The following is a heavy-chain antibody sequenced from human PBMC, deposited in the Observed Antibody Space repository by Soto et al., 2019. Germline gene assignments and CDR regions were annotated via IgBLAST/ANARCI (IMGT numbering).Heavy chain of an antibody. D-gene: IGHD5-18*01. CDR1: GGTFSSYA. J-gene: IGHJ4*02. V-gene: IGHV1-69*13. Sequence: SVKVSCKASGGTFSSYAISWVRQAPGQGLEWMGGIIPIFGTANYAQKFQGRVTITADESASTAYMELSSLRSEDTAVYYCAREEDTRGYSYGSLDYWGQGTLVTVSS. CDR3: AREEDTRGYSYGSLDY. CDR2: IIPIFGTA.